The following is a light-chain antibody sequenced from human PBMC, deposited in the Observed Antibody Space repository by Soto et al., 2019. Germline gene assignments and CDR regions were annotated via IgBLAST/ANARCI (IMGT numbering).Light chain of an antibody. Sequence: DIQMTQSPSSLSASVGDRVTISCRASQGISTNFAWYQQQPGKVPKLLIYAASTLQSGVPSRFSGSGSGTDFTLTISSLQPEDVAIYYCQKYGSLPFTFGGGTKVEIK. J-gene: IGKJ4*01. CDR1: QGISTN. CDR2: AAS. CDR3: QKYGSLPFT. V-gene: IGKV1-27*01.